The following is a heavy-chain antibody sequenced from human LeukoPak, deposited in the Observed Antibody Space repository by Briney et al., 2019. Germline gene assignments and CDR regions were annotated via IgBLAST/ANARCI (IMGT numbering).Heavy chain of an antibody. CDR1: GFTISTDG. Sequence: GGSLRLSCAASGFTISTDGMSWVRQARGKGLEWVSSISGPTTYYADSVKGRFTISRDTSKNSVYLQMNSLRAEDTAVYYCAKSVYHSGNYWGQGTLVTVSS. J-gene: IGHJ4*02. CDR2: ISGPTT. D-gene: IGHD2-21*01. CDR3: AKSVYHSGNY. V-gene: IGHV3-23*01.